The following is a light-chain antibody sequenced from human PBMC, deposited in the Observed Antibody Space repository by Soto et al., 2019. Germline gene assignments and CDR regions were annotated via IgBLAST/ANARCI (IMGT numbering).Light chain of an antibody. CDR1: SSDVGGYNY. J-gene: IGLJ1*01. CDR3: SSYTSSSTGV. V-gene: IGLV2-14*01. Sequence: QSVLTQPASVSGSPGQSITISCTGTSSDVGGYNYVSWYQQHPGKAPKLMIHEVSNRPSGVSDRFSGSKSGNTASLTISGLQAEDEADYYCSSYTSSSTGVFGTGTKLTVL. CDR2: EVS.